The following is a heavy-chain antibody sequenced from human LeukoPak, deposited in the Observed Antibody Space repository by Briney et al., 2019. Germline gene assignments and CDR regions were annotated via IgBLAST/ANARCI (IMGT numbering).Heavy chain of an antibody. Sequence: ASVKDSSKPSRYTFTRYGISWVRQALEQRLEWMGWIIAYNGNTNYAQKLQGRVTMTTDTSTSTAYMELRRLRSDEPGVYYCARVVYCSGGSCSYYFDYWGQGTLVTVSS. V-gene: IGHV1-18*01. J-gene: IGHJ4*02. D-gene: IGHD2-15*01. CDR1: RYTFTRYG. CDR2: IIAYNGNT. CDR3: ARVVYCSGGSCSYYFDY.